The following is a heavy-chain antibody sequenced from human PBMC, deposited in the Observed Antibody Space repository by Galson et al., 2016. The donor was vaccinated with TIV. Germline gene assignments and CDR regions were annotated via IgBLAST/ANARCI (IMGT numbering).Heavy chain of an antibody. CDR3: ARVSPCFWGCAHYYQHGMDV. D-gene: IGHD7-27*01. J-gene: IGHJ6*02. Sequence: SETLSLTCTVSGASNMSYFWNWIRQAPGKGLEWIGYMDDSGHSKSHPSLQSRVMMSVDKSKRRFSLRLTSVTAADTAVYYCARVSPCFWGCAHYYQHGMDVWGQGTTVTVSS. CDR1: GASNMSYF. CDR2: MDDSGHS. V-gene: IGHV4-59*01.